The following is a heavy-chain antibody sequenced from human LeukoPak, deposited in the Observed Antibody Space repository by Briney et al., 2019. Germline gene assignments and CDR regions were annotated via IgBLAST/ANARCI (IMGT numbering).Heavy chain of an antibody. CDR2: MNPNSGNT. D-gene: IGHD6-19*01. J-gene: IGHJ4*02. Sequence: GESLKISCKASGYTFTSYDINWVRQATGQGLEWMGWMNPNSGNTGYAQKFQGRVTMTRNTSISTAYMELSSLRSEDTAVYYCARANKIAVAAPDYWGQGTLVTVSS. CDR1: GYTFTSYD. CDR3: ARANKIAVAAPDY. V-gene: IGHV1-8*01.